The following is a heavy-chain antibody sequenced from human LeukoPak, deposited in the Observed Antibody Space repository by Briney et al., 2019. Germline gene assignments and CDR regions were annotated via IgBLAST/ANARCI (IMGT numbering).Heavy chain of an antibody. Sequence: ASVKVSCKASGYTFTSYYMHWVRQAPGQGLEWMGIINPSGGSTSYAQKFQGRVTMTRDMSTSTVYMELSSLRSDDTAVYYCARVQPHRIYYDNSDYPTRNDYWGQGTLVTVSS. D-gene: IGHD3-22*01. V-gene: IGHV1-46*01. CDR1: GYTFTSYY. CDR2: INPSGGST. J-gene: IGHJ4*02. CDR3: ARVQPHRIYYDNSDYPTRNDY.